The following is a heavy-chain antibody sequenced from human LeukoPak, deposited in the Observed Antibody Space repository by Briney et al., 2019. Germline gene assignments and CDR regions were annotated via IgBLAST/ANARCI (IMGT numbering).Heavy chain of an antibody. CDR2: LSNSGGST. CDR1: GFTLSNYG. CDR3: AELGITMIGGV. J-gene: IGHJ6*04. D-gene: IGHD3-10*02. Sequence: GGSLRLSCAASGFTLSNYGMSWVRQAPGKGLEWVSALSNSGGSTYYADSVKGRFTISRDNSKNTLFLQMNSLRAEDTAVYYCAELGITMIGGVWGKGTTVTISS. V-gene: IGHV3-23*01.